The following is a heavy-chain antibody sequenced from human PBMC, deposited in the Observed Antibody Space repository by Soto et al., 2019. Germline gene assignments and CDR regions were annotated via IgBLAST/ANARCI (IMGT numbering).Heavy chain of an antibody. Sequence: SVKVSCKASGGTFSSYAISWVRQAPGQGLEWMGGIIPIFGTANYAQKFQGRVTITADKSTSTAYMELSSLRSEDTAVYYCARDPPIYCSSNSCYPSSGYYYYYGMDVWGQGTTVTDS. V-gene: IGHV1-69*06. CDR1: GGTFSSYA. CDR3: ARDPPIYCSSNSCYPSSGYYYYYGMDV. CDR2: IIPIFGTA. D-gene: IGHD2-2*01. J-gene: IGHJ6*02.